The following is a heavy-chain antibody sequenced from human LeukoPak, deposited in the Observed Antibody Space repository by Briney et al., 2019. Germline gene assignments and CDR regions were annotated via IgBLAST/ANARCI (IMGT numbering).Heavy chain of an antibody. J-gene: IGHJ4*02. CDR2: IYYSGST. CDR3: ARLLDYGDYATFFDY. V-gene: IGHV4-59*08. CDR1: GGSISSYY. Sequence: SETLSLTCTVSGGSISSYYWSWIRQPPGKGLEWIGYIYYSGSTNYNPSLKSRVTISVDTSKNQFSLKLSSVTAADTAVYYCARLLDYGDYATFFDYWGQGTLVTVSS. D-gene: IGHD4-17*01.